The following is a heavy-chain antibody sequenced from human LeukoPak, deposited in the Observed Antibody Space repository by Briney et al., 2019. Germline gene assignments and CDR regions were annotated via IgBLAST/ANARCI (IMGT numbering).Heavy chain of an antibody. CDR3: ARDRPPYSSPSNWFDP. D-gene: IGHD6-6*01. CDR2: IIPILGIA. V-gene: IGHV1-69*04. Sequence: SVKVSCKASGGTFSSYAISWVRQAPGQGLEWMGRIIPILGIANYAQKFQGRVTITADKSTSTAYMELSSLRSEDTAVYYCARDRPPYSSPSNWFDPWGQGTLVTVSS. J-gene: IGHJ5*02. CDR1: GGTFSSYA.